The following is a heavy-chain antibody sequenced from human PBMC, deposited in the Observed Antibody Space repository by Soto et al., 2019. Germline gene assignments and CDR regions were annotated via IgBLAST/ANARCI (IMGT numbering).Heavy chain of an antibody. J-gene: IGHJ4*02. V-gene: IGHV3-33*01. CDR3: AREGVGATFDYFDY. CDR2: IWYDGSNK. CDR1: GFTFSSYG. Sequence: QVQLVESGGGVVQPGRSLRLSCAASGFTFSSYGMHWVRQAPGKGLEWVAVIWYDGSNKYYADSVKGRFTISRDNSKNTLYLQMNSLRAEDTAVYYCAREGVGATFDYFDYWGQGTLVTVSS. D-gene: IGHD1-26*01.